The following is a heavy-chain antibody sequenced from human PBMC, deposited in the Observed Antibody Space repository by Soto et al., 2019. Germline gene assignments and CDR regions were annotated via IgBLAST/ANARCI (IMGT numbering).Heavy chain of an antibody. CDR3: ARLESRIVVVPAAHWYFDL. J-gene: IGHJ2*01. D-gene: IGHD2-2*01. Sequence: PGGSLRLSCAASGVPFSSYWMSWVRQAPGKGLEWVANIKQDGSEKYYVDSVKGRFTISRDNAKNSLYLQMNSLRAEDTAVYYCARLESRIVVVPAAHWYFDLWGRGTLVTVSS. CDR1: GVPFSSYW. CDR2: IKQDGSEK. V-gene: IGHV3-7*01.